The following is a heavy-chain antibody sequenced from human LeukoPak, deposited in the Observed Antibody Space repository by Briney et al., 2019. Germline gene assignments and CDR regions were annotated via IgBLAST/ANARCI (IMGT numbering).Heavy chain of an antibody. CDR2: IYHSGST. Sequence: SETLSLTCAVSGGSISSGGYSWSWIRQPPGKGLEWIGYIYHSGSTYYNPSLKSRVTITVDRSKKQFSLKLSSVTAADTAVYYCARGYRGYSYGPTFDYWGQGTLVTVSS. CDR1: GGSISSGGYS. J-gene: IGHJ4*02. D-gene: IGHD5-18*01. V-gene: IGHV4-30-2*01. CDR3: ARGYRGYSYGPTFDY.